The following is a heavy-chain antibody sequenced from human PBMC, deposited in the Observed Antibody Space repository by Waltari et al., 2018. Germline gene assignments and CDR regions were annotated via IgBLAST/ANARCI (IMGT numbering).Heavy chain of an antibody. Sequence: EVQLVESGGGLVQPGGSLRLSCAASGFTVSSNYMSWVRQAPGKGLEWVSVIYSGGSTYYADSVKGRFTISRDNSKNTLYLQMNSLRAEDTAVYYCARDDYYYGSGSYYWGQGTLVTVSS. CDR3: ARDDYYYGSGSYY. V-gene: IGHV3-66*02. CDR2: IYSGGST. D-gene: IGHD3-10*01. J-gene: IGHJ4*02. CDR1: GFTVSSNY.